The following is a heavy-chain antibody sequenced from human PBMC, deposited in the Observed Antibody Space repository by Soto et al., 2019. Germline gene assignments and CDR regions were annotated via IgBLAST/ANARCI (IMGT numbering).Heavy chain of an antibody. CDR1: GFTFSSYG. J-gene: IGHJ3*02. Sequence: GGSLRLSCAASGFTFSSYGMHWVRQAPGKGLEWVAVISYDGSNKYYADSVKGRFTIARDNSKNTLYLQMNSLRAEDTAVYYCAKDVESASYHHDAFDIWGQGTMVTVSS. CDR3: AKDVESASYHHDAFDI. V-gene: IGHV3-30*18. CDR2: ISYDGSNK. D-gene: IGHD2-2*01.